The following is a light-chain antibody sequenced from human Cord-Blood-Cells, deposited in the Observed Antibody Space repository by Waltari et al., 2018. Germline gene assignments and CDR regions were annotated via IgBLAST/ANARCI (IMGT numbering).Light chain of an antibody. CDR1: QSVRCSD. J-gene: IGKJ1*01. Sequence: EIVLTQSPGTLSFSSGERAPLSCRARQSVRCSDLAWYQQKPGQAPRLLIYGASSRATVIPDRFSGRGSGTDFTLTISRLEPEDFAVYYCQQYGSSPRTFGQGTKVEIK. CDR3: QQYGSSPRT. V-gene: IGKV3-20*01. CDR2: GAS.